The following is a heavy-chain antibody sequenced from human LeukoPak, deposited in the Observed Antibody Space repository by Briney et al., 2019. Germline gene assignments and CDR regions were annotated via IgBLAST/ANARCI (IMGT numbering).Heavy chain of an antibody. CDR1: GYTFTNYA. D-gene: IGHD2-15*01. J-gene: IGHJ6*02. CDR3: AGERWHCRVNCYSVYYYALDV. CDR2: INPGNGDT. V-gene: IGHV1-3*01. Sequence: ASVKVSCKGSGYTFTNYAVHWVRQAPGQRLEWLGWINPGNGDTKYSQNFQGRVTVTSDTSAATAHVELNSLTSEGTAVYYCAGERWHCRVNCYSVYYYALDVWGQGTTVTVSS.